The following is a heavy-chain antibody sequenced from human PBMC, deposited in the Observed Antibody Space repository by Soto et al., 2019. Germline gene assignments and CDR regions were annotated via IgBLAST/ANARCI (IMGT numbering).Heavy chain of an antibody. V-gene: IGHV3-23*01. CDR2: ISASGGAT. J-gene: IGHJ4*02. CDR1: VFTFSSYA. CDR3: AKGVEGGNYYRGAFDY. D-gene: IGHD1-26*01. Sequence: EVQLLESGGGLVQPGGSLSLSCVASVFTFSSYAMSWVRQAPGKGLEWVAAISASGGATLYADSVKGRLTISRDNPKNTLYLQMYSLRAEDTAVYYCAKGVEGGNYYRGAFDYLGKVTLVTVSS.